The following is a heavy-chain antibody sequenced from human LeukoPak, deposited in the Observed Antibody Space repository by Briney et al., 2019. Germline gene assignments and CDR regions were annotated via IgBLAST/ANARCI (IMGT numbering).Heavy chain of an antibody. Sequence: SETLSLTCTVSGYFISSGYYWGWIRQPPGKGLEWIGSIYHSGSTYYNPSLKSRVTISVDTSKNQFSLKLSSVTAADTAVYYCASTVRRRGSGSYRPFDYWGQGTLVTVSS. D-gene: IGHD3-10*01. CDR2: IYHSGST. CDR1: GYFISSGYY. J-gene: IGHJ4*02. CDR3: ASTVRRRGSGSYRPFDY. V-gene: IGHV4-38-2*02.